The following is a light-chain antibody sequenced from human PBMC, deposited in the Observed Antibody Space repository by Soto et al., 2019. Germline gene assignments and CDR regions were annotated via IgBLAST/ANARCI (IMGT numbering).Light chain of an antibody. CDR3: QQYNNWWT. CDR2: GAS. Sequence: EIVMTQSPATLSVSPGERATLSCRASQSVSNNLAWYQQKPGQAPRLLISGASTRATGIPDRFSGSGSGTEFTLTIRSLQSEDFAVYYCQQYNNWWTFGQGTKVEIK. V-gene: IGKV3-15*01. J-gene: IGKJ1*01. CDR1: QSVSNN.